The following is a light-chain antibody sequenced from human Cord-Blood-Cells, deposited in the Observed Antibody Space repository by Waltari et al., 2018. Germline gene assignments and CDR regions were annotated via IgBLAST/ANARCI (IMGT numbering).Light chain of an antibody. CDR1: SLRRYY. V-gene: IGLV3-19*01. J-gene: IGLJ2*01. CDR3: NSRDSSGNHVV. CDR2: GKN. Sequence: SSELNQDPAVSVALGPTVRITCQGDSLRRYYASWYQQKPGQAPVLVIYGKNNRPSGIPDRFHGSSSGNTASLTHTGAQAEGEADDYCNSRDSSGNHVVFGGGTKLTV.